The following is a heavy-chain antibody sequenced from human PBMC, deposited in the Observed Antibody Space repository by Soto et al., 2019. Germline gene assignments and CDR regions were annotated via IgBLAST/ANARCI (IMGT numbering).Heavy chain of an antibody. D-gene: IGHD2-2*01. CDR2: IYPGDSDT. CDR3: ARTYMSDQRSNYYYVLDV. J-gene: IGHJ6*02. Sequence: DSLKISCKGSGYSFTSYWIGWVRQMPGKGLEWMGIIYPGDSDTRYSPSFQGQVTISADKSISTAYLQWSSLKASDTAMYYCARTYMSDQRSNYYYVLDVCGQGTTVTVS. V-gene: IGHV5-51*01. CDR1: GYSFTSYW.